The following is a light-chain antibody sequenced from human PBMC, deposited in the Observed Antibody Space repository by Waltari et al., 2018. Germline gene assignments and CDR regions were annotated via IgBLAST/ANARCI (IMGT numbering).Light chain of an antibody. CDR1: QSVFPTNNKNY. CDR2: WAS. CDR3: QQYYSTPNT. Sequence: DIVMTQSPDSLAVSLGERATINCKSSQSVFPTNNKNYLAWYQQKPGQPPKLLIYWASTRESGVPDRFSGSGSGTDFTLAISSLQAEDVAVYYCQQYYSTPNTFGQGTQVEIK. V-gene: IGKV4-1*01. J-gene: IGKJ2*01.